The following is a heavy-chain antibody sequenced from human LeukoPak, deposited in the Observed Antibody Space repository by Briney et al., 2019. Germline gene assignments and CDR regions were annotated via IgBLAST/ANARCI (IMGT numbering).Heavy chain of an antibody. Sequence: SETLSLTCTVSGGSISSSSYYWGWIRQPPGKGLEWIGSIYYSGSTYYNPSLKSRVTISVDTSKNQFSLKLSSVTAADTAMYYCARQSSYYDFWSGYYQTNWFDPWGQGTLVTVSS. CDR1: GGSISSSSYY. CDR3: ARQSSYYDFWSGYYQTNWFDP. J-gene: IGHJ5*02. CDR2: IYYSGST. V-gene: IGHV4-39*01. D-gene: IGHD3-3*01.